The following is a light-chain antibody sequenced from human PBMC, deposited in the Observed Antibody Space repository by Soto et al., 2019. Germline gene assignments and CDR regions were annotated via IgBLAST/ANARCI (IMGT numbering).Light chain of an antibody. J-gene: IGKJ2*01. CDR2: DVS. CDR1: QDISDQ. V-gene: IGKV1-33*01. CDR3: QQYANLPRT. Sequence: DIHLSQSPSALSASVGDRVTITCQASQDISDQLNWYQQKPGKAPRLLLYDVSNLQSGIPSRFSGSGSGTDFTFTISDVQPEDFATYFCQQYANLPRTFGQGTKMDI.